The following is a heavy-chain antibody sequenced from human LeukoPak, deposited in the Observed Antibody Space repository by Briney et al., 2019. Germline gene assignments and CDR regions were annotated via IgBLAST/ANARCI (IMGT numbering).Heavy chain of an antibody. V-gene: IGHV3-30-3*01. CDR1: GFTFSSYA. CDR2: ISYDGGKK. Sequence: GGSLRLSCAASGFTFSSYAMHWVRQAPGKGLEWVSVISYDGGKKYYADSVKGRFTISRDNSKNTLYLQMNSLRVEDTAVYYCAREYVVGATRVGAFDIWGQGTMVTVSS. J-gene: IGHJ3*02. D-gene: IGHD1-26*01. CDR3: AREYVVGATRVGAFDI.